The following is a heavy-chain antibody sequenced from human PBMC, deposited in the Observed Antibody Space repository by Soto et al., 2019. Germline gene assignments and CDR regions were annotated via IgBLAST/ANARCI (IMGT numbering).Heavy chain of an antibody. CDR2: INHSGST. J-gene: IGHJ4*02. D-gene: IGHD6-13*01. CDR3: AREAAAGTLDY. V-gene: IGHV4-34*01. Sequence: SETLSLTCAVYGGSFSGYYWSWIRQPPGKGLEWIGEINHSGSTNYNPSLKSRVTISVDTSTSTAYMELRSLRSDDTAVYYCAREAAAGTLDYWGQGTLVTVSS. CDR1: GGSFSGYY.